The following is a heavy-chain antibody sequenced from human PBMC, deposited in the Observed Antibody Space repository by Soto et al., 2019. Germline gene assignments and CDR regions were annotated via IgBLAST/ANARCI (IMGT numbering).Heavy chain of an antibody. Sequence: SLRLSCAAPGFTFSSYGMHWVRQAPGKGLEWVAVISYDGSNKYYADSVKGRFTISRDNSKNTLYLQMNSLRAEDTAVYYCAKSQGGIAAAGLDYWGQGTLVTVSS. J-gene: IGHJ4*02. CDR1: GFTFSSYG. CDR3: AKSQGGIAAAGLDY. V-gene: IGHV3-30*18. CDR2: ISYDGSNK. D-gene: IGHD6-13*01.